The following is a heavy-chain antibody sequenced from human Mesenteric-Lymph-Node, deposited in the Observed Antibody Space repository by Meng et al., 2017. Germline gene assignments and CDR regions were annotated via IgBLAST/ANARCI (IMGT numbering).Heavy chain of an antibody. J-gene: IGHJ4*02. D-gene: IGHD5-24*01. CDR1: GFTFSSYA. Sequence: GGSLRLSCAASGFTFSSYAMHWVRQAPGKGREWVAVISYDGSNKYYADSVKGRFTIPRDNSKNTLYLQMHSLRAEDTAVYYCAGLQAYFDYWGQGTLVTVSS. CDR2: ISYDGSNK. V-gene: IGHV3-30*04. CDR3: AGLQAYFDY.